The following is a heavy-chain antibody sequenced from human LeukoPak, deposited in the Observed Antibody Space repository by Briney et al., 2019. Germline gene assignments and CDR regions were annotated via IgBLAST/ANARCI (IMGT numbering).Heavy chain of an antibody. CDR2: INHSGST. Sequence: PSETLSLTCAVYGGSFSGYYWSWIRQPPGKGLEWIGEINHSGSTNYNPSLKSRVTISVDTSKNQFSLKLSSVTAADTAVYYCARVRISCSSTSCYFSAYYYYYMDVWGKRTTVTVSS. D-gene: IGHD2-2*01. V-gene: IGHV4-34*01. CDR1: GGSFSGYY. CDR3: ARVRISCSSTSCYFSAYYYYYMDV. J-gene: IGHJ6*03.